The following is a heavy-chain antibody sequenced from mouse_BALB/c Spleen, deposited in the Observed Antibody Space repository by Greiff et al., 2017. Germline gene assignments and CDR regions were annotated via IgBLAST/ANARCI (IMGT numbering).Heavy chain of an antibody. Sequence: VQLVESGPGLVAPSQSLSITCTVSGFSLTGYGVNWVRQPPGKGLEWLGMIWGDGSTDYNSALKSRLSISKDNSKSQVFLKMTSLQTDDTARYYCARDQDDGYWLLAYWGQGTLVTVSA. V-gene: IGHV2-6-7*01. J-gene: IGHJ3*01. CDR2: IWGDGST. CDR1: GFSLTGYG. CDR3: ARDQDDGYWLLAY. D-gene: IGHD2-3*01.